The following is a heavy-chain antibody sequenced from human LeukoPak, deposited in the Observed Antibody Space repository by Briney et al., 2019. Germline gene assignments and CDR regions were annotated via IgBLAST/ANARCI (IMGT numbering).Heavy chain of an antibody. D-gene: IGHD6-13*01. Sequence: PGGSLRLSCAASGFTFSSYWMHWVRQAPGKGLVWVSRINSDGSSTSYADSVKGRFTISRDNAKNTLYLQMNSLRAEDTAVYYCARDHSSWIYYYYGMDVWGQGTTVTVSS. CDR2: INSDGSST. CDR1: GFTFSSYW. CDR3: ARDHSSWIYYYYGMDV. V-gene: IGHV3-74*01. J-gene: IGHJ6*02.